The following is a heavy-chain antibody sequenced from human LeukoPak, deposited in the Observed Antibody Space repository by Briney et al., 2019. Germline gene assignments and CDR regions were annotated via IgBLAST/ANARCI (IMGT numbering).Heavy chain of an antibody. V-gene: IGHV1-69*04. J-gene: IGHJ5*02. CDR2: IIPIFGIA. D-gene: IGHD6-19*01. CDR1: GGTFSSYA. CDR3: ARDLGGAVAET. Sequence: ASVKVSCKASGGTFSSYAISWVRQAPGQGLEWMGRIIPIFGIANYAQKFQGRVTITADKSTSTAYMELSSLRSEDTAVYYCARDLGGAVAETWGQGTLVTVSS.